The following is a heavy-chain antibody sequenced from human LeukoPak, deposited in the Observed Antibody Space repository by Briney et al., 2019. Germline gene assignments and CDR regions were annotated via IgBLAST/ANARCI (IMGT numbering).Heavy chain of an antibody. V-gene: IGHV3-23*01. Sequence: GGSLRLSCAASGFTFSSYAMSWVRQAPGKGLEWVSAISGSGGSTYYADSVKGRLTISRDNSKNTLYLQMNSLRAEDTAVYYCAKDLAHCTNGVCSFGFDYWGQGTLVTVSS. CDR2: ISGSGGST. CDR1: GFTFSSYA. CDR3: AKDLAHCTNGVCSFGFDY. D-gene: IGHD2-8*01. J-gene: IGHJ4*02.